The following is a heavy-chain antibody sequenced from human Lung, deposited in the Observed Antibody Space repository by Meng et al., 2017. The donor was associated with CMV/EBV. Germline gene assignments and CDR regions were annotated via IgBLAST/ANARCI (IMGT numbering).Heavy chain of an antibody. CDR3: ARDREDSGSHLEVGVDS. CDR1: YNFFSYG. CDR2: ISAYNGNT. J-gene: IGHJ4*02. V-gene: IGHV1-18*01. Sequence: YNFFSYGITWVQQAPGQGPEWMGWISAYNGNTHYTQNLQGRVTMTTDTSTSTAYMELRSLRSDDTAVYYCARDREDSGSHLEVGVDSWGQGTLVTVSS. D-gene: IGHD1-26*01.